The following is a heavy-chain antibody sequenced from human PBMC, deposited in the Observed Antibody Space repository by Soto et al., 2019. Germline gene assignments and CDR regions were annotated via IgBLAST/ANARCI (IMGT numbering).Heavy chain of an antibody. Sequence: VGSLRLSCAASGFTFTRYSMNWVRQAPGKGLEWVSSISSTTNYIYYADSMKGRFTVSRDNAKNSVYLEMNSLSAEDTAVYYCARESEDLTSNFDYWGQGTLVTVSS. J-gene: IGHJ4*02. V-gene: IGHV3-21*01. CDR1: GFTFTRYS. CDR3: ARESEDLTSNFDY. CDR2: ISSTTNYI.